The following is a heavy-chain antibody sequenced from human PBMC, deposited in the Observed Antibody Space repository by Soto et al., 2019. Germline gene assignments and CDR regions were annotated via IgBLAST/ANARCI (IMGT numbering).Heavy chain of an antibody. Sequence: VGSLRLSCAASGFTFTRYSMNWVRQAPGKGLEWVSSISSTTNYIYYADSMKGRFTVSRDNAKNSVYLEMNSLSAEDTAVYYCARESEDLTSNFDYWGQGTLVTVSS. J-gene: IGHJ4*02. V-gene: IGHV3-21*01. CDR1: GFTFTRYS. CDR3: ARESEDLTSNFDY. CDR2: ISSTTNYI.